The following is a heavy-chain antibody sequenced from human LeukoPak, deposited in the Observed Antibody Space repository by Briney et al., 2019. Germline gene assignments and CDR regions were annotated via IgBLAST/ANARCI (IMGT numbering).Heavy chain of an antibody. CDR2: IRFDGSNE. D-gene: IGHD1-14*01. Sequence: GGSLRLSCAASGFIFSSYGMHWVRQAPGKGLEWAAFIRFDGSNEYYADSVKGRFTISRDNSKSTLYLQTNTLRAEDTAVYYCVKQVYGEKGYFHPWGRGPLVTVS. CDR3: VKQVYGEKGYFHP. CDR1: GFIFSSYG. J-gene: IGHJ5*02. V-gene: IGHV3-30*02.